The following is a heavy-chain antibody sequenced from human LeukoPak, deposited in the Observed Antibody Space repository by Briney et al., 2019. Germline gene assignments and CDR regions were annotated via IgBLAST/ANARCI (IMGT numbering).Heavy chain of an antibody. Sequence: GGSLRLSCAAAGFTFSNYAMSWGRQAPGKGLEWVSAISASGETTYYADSVKGRFTISRDNSKNTLYLQMKSLRAEDTAVYYCAKGPDRSSGWYWFDPWGQGTLVTVSS. CDR3: AKGPDRSSGWYWFDP. CDR1: GFTFSNYA. V-gene: IGHV3-23*01. CDR2: ISASGETT. J-gene: IGHJ5*02. D-gene: IGHD6-13*01.